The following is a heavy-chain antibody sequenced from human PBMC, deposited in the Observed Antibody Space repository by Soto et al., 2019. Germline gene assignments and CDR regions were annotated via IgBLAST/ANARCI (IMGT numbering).Heavy chain of an antibody. CDR2: LSGSGTST. V-gene: IGHV3-23*01. CDR1: GFSFVNYA. D-gene: IGHD6-19*01. Sequence: EVQLLESGGGLVQPGGSLRLSCAASGFSFVNYAMNWVRQAPGKGLGWGSGLSGSGTSTYYAYSVKGRFTISRDNSRYTLFLQMNSLTADDTAVYYCAKATTNGGWFNPFDSWGQGALVTVSS. CDR3: AKATTNGGWFNPFDS. J-gene: IGHJ4*02.